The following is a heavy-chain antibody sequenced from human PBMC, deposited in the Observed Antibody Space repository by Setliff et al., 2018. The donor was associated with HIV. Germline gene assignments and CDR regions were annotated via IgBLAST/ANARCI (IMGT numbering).Heavy chain of an antibody. D-gene: IGHD2-2*01. J-gene: IGHJ4*02. CDR1: GFSLSPRGMS. CDR2: IYHSGTT. V-gene: IGHV4-38-2*02. CDR3: ASQSPAHDY. Sequence: SGPTLVNPPQTLTLTCTFSGFSLSPRGMSVSWIRQPPGKGLEWIGSIYHSGTTNYSSSLKSRVTISVDTSKNQFSLKLSSVTAADTAVYYCASQSPAHDYWGQGTLVTVSS.